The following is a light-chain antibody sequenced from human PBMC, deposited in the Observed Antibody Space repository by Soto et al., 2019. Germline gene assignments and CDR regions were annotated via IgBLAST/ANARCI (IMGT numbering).Light chain of an antibody. V-gene: IGKV1-8*01. Sequence: AIRITQSPSSFSSSTGDRVTITCLSSQGISSYLAWYQQKPGKAPKLLIYAASTLQSGVPSRFSGSGSGTDFTLTISCLQSEDFATYYCQQYYSYPWTFGQGTKVDIK. CDR3: QQYYSYPWT. J-gene: IGKJ1*01. CDR1: QGISSY. CDR2: AAS.